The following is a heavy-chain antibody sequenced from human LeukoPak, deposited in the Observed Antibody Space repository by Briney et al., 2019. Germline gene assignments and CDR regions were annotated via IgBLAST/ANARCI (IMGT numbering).Heavy chain of an antibody. V-gene: IGHV3-7*04. D-gene: IGHD1-14*01. CDR3: ARARIDY. CDR1: GFTFSSYL. CDR2: IKDDGSEK. J-gene: IGHJ4*02. Sequence: GGSLRQSCGGPGFTFSSYLMTWVRQAPGKGLEWVANIKDDGSEKYSVDSVRGRFTSSRDNAKNLLDLQMSSLRAEDTAVYYCARARIDYWGQGTLVTVSS.